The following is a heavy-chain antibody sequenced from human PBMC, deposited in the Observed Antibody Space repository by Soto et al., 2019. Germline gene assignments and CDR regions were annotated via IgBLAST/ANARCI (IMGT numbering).Heavy chain of an antibody. CDR1: DYSINNNNW. CDR3: ARSPYAGALDL. Sequence: QVQLQESGPGLVKPSDTLSLTCAVSDYSINNNNWWTWIRQPPGEGLEWIGYIYYTGVTHYNPSLKSRATMSVDTSKNQFSLKLTSVTAVDTAVYYCARSPYAGALDLWGQGTIVTVSS. J-gene: IGHJ3*01. CDR2: IYYTGVT. V-gene: IGHV4-28*01. D-gene: IGHD2-2*01.